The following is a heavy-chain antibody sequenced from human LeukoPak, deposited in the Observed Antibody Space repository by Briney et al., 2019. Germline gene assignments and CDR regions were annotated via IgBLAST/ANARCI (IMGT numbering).Heavy chain of an antibody. Sequence: ASVKVSCKASGYTFTSYDINWVRQPTGQGLEWMGWMNPNSGNTGYAQKFQGRVTMTRNSSISTAYMELSSLRSEDTAVYYCTRDGDTMIVGPPSDTTLDAFDIWGQGTMVTVSS. D-gene: IGHD3-22*01. J-gene: IGHJ3*02. CDR3: TRDGDTMIVGPPSDTTLDAFDI. CDR1: GYTFTSYD. CDR2: MNPNSGNT. V-gene: IGHV1-8*01.